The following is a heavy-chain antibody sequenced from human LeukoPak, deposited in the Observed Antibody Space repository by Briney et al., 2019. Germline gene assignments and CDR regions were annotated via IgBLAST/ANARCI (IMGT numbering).Heavy chain of an antibody. J-gene: IGHJ4*02. CDR2: FDPEDGET. D-gene: IGHD6-19*01. Sequence: ASVKVSCKVSGYTLTELSMHWVRQAPGKGLEWMGGFDPEDGETIYAQKFQGRVTMTRDTSTSTVYMELSSLRSEDTAVYYCATGDSSGWYNPLDYWGQGTLVTVSS. V-gene: IGHV1-24*01. CDR1: GYTLTELS. CDR3: ATGDSSGWYNPLDY.